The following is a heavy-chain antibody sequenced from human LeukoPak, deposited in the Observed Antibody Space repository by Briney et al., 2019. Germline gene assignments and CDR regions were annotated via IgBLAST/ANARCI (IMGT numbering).Heavy chain of an antibody. CDR1: GGSISSSSFY. J-gene: IGHJ5*02. CDR2: ICYSAST. V-gene: IGHV4-39*01. D-gene: IGHD3-10*01. Sequence: PSETLSLTCTASGGSISSSSFYWGWIRPPPGQGLECYVTICYSASTYYNPSLNRRATISVDTTKNQFSLQLSSVTAAGTAVYYCARLADITMVRGVGWFDPWGQGTLFTVSS. CDR3: ARLADITMVRGVGWFDP.